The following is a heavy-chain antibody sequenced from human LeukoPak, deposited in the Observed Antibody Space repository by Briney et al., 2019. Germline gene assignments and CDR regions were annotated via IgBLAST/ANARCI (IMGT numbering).Heavy chain of an antibody. CDR2: MNPDRGNT. J-gene: IGHJ4*02. CDR3: ARGGVRGYKYGLDYFNY. V-gene: IGHV1-8*03. D-gene: IGHD3-16*01. Sequence: ASAKVSCKASGYTFSTYDINWVRQATGQGLEWMGWMNPDRGNTGYAQKFQGRVTITRNTSISTVYMELSSLRSEDTAVYYCARGGVRGYKYGLDYFNYWGQGTLVTVSS. CDR1: GYTFSTYD.